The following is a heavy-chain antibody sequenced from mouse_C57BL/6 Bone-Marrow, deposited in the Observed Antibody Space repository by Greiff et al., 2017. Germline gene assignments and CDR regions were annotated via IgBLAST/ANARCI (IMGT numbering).Heavy chain of an antibody. D-gene: IGHD1-1*01. CDR3: ARDYYYGSSHWYFDV. CDR1: GYTFTDSY. V-gene: IGHV1-76*01. Sequence: VQLVESGAELVRPGASVKLSCKASGYTFTDSYINWVKQRPGQGLEWIARIYPGSGNTYYNEKFKGKATLTAEKSSSTAYMQLSSLTSEDSAVXFCARDYYYGSSHWYFDVWGTGTTVTVSS. CDR2: IYPGSGNT. J-gene: IGHJ1*03.